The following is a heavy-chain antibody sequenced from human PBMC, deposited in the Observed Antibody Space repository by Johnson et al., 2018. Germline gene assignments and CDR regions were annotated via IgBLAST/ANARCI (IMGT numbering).Heavy chain of an antibody. CDR3: VRYQYYALDI. D-gene: IGHD2-2*01. CDR1: GFTFNTYS. V-gene: IGHV3-48*02. CDR2: ITPGSGAI. J-gene: IGHJ3*02. Sequence: VQLVQSGGGLVQPGGSLRLSCAASGFTFNTYSMNWVRQAPGKGLEWVSYITPGSGAIFYADSVKGRFTISRDNAKDSLYLQMNSLREEDTAVYYCVRYQYYALDIWGQGTMVTVSS.